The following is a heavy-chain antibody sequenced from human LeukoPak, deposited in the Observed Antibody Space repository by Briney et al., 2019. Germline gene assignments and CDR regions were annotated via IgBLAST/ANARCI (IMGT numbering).Heavy chain of an antibody. CDR2: ISSSSHYI. D-gene: IGHD2-2*01. CDR1: GFTFSSYT. J-gene: IGHJ3*02. CDR3: ARDQGVLIVPAATTNAFDI. Sequence: GGSLRLSCAASGFTFSSYTMNWVRQAPGKGLEWVSSISSSSHYISYADSVKGRFTISRDNAKNSLYLQMNSLRAEDTAVYYCARDQGVLIVPAATTNAFDIWGQGTMVTVSS. V-gene: IGHV3-21*01.